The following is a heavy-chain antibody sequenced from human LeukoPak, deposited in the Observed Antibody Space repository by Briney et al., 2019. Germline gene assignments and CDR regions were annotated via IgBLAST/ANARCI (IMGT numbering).Heavy chain of an antibody. CDR1: GFTFDDYA. CDR2: ISWNSGSI. D-gene: IGHD4-23*01. V-gene: IGHV3-9*01. J-gene: IGHJ4*02. CDR3: AKDYGGAVFDY. Sequence: GRSLRLSCAASGFTFDDYAMHWVRQAPGKGLEWVSGISWNSGSIGYADSVKGRFTISRDNAKNSLYLQMNSLRAEDTALYYCAKDYGGAVFDYWGQGTLVTVSS.